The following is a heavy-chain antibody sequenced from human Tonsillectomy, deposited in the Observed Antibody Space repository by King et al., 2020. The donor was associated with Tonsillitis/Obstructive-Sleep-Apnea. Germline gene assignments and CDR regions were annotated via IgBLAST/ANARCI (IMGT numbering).Heavy chain of an antibody. CDR1: GDSVSSNSAA. J-gene: IGHJ5*02. V-gene: IGHV6-1*01. CDR3: ARDGAPYCSGGSCYPWFDP. CDR2: TYYRSKWYN. Sequence: VQLQQSGPGLVKPSQTLSLTCAISGDSVSSNSAAWNWIRQSPSRGLEWLGRTYYRSKWYNDYAVSVKSRITINPDTSKNQFSLQPNSVTPEDTAVYYCARDGAPYCSGGSCYPWFDPWGQGTLVTVSS. D-gene: IGHD2-15*01.